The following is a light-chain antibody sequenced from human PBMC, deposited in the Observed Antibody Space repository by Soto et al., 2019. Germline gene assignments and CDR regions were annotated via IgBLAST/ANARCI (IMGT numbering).Light chain of an antibody. V-gene: IGKV1-5*03. CDR3: QHYNSYSEA. CDR1: QAISSS. Sequence: DIQMTQSPSSLSASVGDRVTITCQASQAISSSLSWYQQTPGKAPKLLIYKASTLKSGVPSRFSGSGSGTEFTLTISSLQPDDFATYYCQHYNSYSEAVGQGTKVDIK. CDR2: KAS. J-gene: IGKJ1*01.